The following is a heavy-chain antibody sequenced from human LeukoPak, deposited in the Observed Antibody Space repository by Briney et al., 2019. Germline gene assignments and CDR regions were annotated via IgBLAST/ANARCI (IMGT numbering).Heavy chain of an antibody. CDR2: ISWTGATL. D-gene: IGHD6-19*01. CDR1: GFIFDDYV. Sequence: GGSLRLSCAASGFIFDDYVMHWVRQAPGKGLEWVSGISWTGATLGYADSVKGRFTISRDDAKNSLYLQINSLRAEDTAVYYCAKVGYISPSHYMDVWGKGTTVTVSS. V-gene: IGHV3-9*01. CDR3: AKVGYISPSHYMDV. J-gene: IGHJ6*03.